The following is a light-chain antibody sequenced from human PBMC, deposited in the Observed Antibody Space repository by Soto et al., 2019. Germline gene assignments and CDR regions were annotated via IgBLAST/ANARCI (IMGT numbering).Light chain of an antibody. Sequence: EIVMTQSPATLSVSPGDGATLSCRASQSVDSNLAWYQQKPGQTPRLLMYGASTRPTGIPARFSGSGSGTEFTLTIISLEPEDFAVYYCQQRSKWPPEVTFGQGTRLEIK. CDR1: QSVDSN. J-gene: IGKJ5*01. CDR3: QQRSKWPPEVT. CDR2: GAS. V-gene: IGKV3D-15*01.